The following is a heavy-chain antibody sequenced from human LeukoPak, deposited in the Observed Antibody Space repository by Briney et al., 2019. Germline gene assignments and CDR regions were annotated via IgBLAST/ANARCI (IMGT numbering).Heavy chain of an antibody. CDR2: IYYSGST. CDR3: ARHDLLASGGPLVAATAWFDP. CDR1: GGSISSSSYY. V-gene: IGHV4-39*01. J-gene: IGHJ5*02. Sequence: SETLSLTCTVSGGSISSSSYYWGWIRQPPGKGLEWIGSIYYSGSTYYNPSLKSRVTISVDTSKNQFSLKLSSVTAADTAVYYCARHDLLASGGPLVAATAWFDPWGQGTLVTVSS. D-gene: IGHD2-15*01.